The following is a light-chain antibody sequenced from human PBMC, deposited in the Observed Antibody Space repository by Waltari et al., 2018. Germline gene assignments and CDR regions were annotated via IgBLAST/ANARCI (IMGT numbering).Light chain of an antibody. CDR3: HQYNSYPWT. Sequence: DSQMTQSPSTLSASVGDRVTITCRASQSISSWLAWYQQKPGKAPKLLIYDVSSLESGVPSRFSGSGSGTEFTLTISSLQPDDFATYYCHQYNSYPWTFGQGTKVEIK. J-gene: IGKJ1*01. V-gene: IGKV1-5*01. CDR2: DVS. CDR1: QSISSW.